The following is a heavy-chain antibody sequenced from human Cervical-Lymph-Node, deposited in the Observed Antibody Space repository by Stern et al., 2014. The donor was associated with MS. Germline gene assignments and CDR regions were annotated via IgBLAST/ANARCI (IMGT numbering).Heavy chain of an antibody. Sequence: VHLVESGSELKTPGASVNVSCKASGYTFDKYLINWVRQAPGKGLEWMGWINTNTGTPTYARGFAGRFVFSLDTSVNTAYLHISRLKTEDTAVYYCARDMSDFWSDYGHNWFDPWGQGTLIIVSS. CDR1: GYTFDKYL. J-gene: IGHJ5*02. CDR3: ARDMSDFWSDYGHNWFDP. CDR2: INTNTGTP. D-gene: IGHD3-3*01. V-gene: IGHV7-4-1*02.